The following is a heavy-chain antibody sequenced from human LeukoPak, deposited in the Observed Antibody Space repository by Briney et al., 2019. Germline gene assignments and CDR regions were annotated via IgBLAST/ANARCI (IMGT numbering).Heavy chain of an antibody. CDR3: ARGAGIAVAALKAFDI. CDR2: ISAYNGNT. V-gene: IGHV1-18*01. CDR1: GYTFTSYT. Sequence: ASVKVSCKASGYTFTSYTISWVRQAPGQGLEWMGWISAYNGNTNYAQKLQGRVTMTTDTSTSTAYMELSSLRSEDTAVYYCARGAGIAVAALKAFDIWGQGTMVTVSS. J-gene: IGHJ3*02. D-gene: IGHD6-19*01.